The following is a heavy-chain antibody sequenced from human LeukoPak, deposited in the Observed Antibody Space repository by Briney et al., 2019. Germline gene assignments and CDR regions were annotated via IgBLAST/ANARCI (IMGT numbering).Heavy chain of an antibody. CDR1: GGSISSYY. V-gene: IGHV4-59*08. CDR3: ARLRYTTGWYYFDY. Sequence: SETLSLTCTVSGGSISSYYWSWIRQPPGKGLEWIGYIYYSGSTNYNPSLKSRVTISVDTSKNQFSLKLSSVTAADTALYYCARLRYTTGWYYFDYWGQGTLVTVSS. J-gene: IGHJ4*02. D-gene: IGHD6-19*01. CDR2: IYYSGST.